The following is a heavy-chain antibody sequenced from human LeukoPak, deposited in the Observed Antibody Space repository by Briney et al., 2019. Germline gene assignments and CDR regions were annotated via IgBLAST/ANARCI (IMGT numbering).Heavy chain of an antibody. Sequence: GGSLRLSCSASGFTFSSSAMHWVRQPPGKGLEYVSVISSNGGNTYYADSVKGRFTISRDNSKNTVYLQMSSLRADDTAVYYCVKGRPIDYWGQGTLVTVSS. V-gene: IGHV3-64D*06. CDR3: VKGRPIDY. CDR2: ISSNGGNT. J-gene: IGHJ4*02. CDR1: GFTFSSSA.